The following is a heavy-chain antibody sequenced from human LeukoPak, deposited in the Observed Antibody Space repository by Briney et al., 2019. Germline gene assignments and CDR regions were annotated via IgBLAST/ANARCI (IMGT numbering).Heavy chain of an antibody. J-gene: IGHJ3*02. Sequence: GRSLRLSRAASGFTFSSYSMNWVRQAPGKGLEWVSYISSSSSTIYYADSVKGRFTFSRDNAKNSLYLQMNSLRDEDTAVYYCARDYESSGWYDAFDIWGQGTMVTVSS. D-gene: IGHD6-19*01. CDR3: ARDYESSGWYDAFDI. CDR2: ISSSSSTI. CDR1: GFTFSSYS. V-gene: IGHV3-48*02.